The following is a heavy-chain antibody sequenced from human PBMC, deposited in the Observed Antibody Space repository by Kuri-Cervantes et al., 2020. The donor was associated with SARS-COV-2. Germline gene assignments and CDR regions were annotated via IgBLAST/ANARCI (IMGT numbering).Heavy chain of an antibody. CDR2: INLSGST. CDR1: GGSFSAYY. J-gene: IGHJ4*02. Sequence: SETLSLTCAVYGGSFSAYYWGWIRQPPGKGLEWIGVINLSGSTNYNPSLMNRVTISVDTWKPPLALKLCSGTAADTAVYYCVGSPGGVFDCWGQGTLVTVSS. CDR3: VGSPGGVFDC. V-gene: IGHV4-34*01. D-gene: IGHD3-10*01.